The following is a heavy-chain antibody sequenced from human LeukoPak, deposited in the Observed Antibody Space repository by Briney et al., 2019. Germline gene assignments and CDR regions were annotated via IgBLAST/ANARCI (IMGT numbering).Heavy chain of an antibody. D-gene: IGHD6-13*01. CDR1: GFTFSSYG. CDR2: ISYDGSNK. CDR3: ARAGLGAAADV. Sequence: GGSLRLSCAASGFTFSSYGMHWVRQAPGKGLELVAVISYDGSNKYYADSVKGRFTISRDNSKNTHYLQMNSLRSEDTAVYYCARAGLGAAADVWGQGTLVTVSS. V-gene: IGHV3-30*03. J-gene: IGHJ4*02.